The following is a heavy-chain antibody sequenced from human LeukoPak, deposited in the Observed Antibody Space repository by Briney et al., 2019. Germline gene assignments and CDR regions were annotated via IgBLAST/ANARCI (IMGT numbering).Heavy chain of an antibody. V-gene: IGHV3-23*01. J-gene: IGHJ4*02. Sequence: PGGSLRLSCAASGFTFSSYAMSWVRQAPGKGLEWVSAISGSGGSTYYADSVKGRFTISRDNSKNTLYLQMNSLRAEDTAVYYCAKVGGSGYYQAVDFYFDSWGQGTLVTVSS. CDR2: ISGSGGST. CDR1: GFTFSSYA. D-gene: IGHD3-22*01. CDR3: AKVGGSGYYQAVDFYFDS.